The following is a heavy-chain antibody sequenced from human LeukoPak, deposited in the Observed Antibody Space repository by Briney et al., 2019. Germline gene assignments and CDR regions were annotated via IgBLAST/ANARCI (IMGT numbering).Heavy chain of an antibody. CDR2: IKQDGSKK. CDR1: GFPFSSYW. V-gene: IGHV3-7*04. D-gene: IGHD5-24*01. J-gene: IGHJ4*02. CDR3: TRVGYIDEGIDY. Sequence: GGSLRLSCVAPGFPFSSYWMTWVRQAPGKGREWVANIKQDGSKKSYVDSVKGRFTISRDNAKNSLYLQMNSLRAEDTAIYYCTRVGYIDEGIDYWGQGTLVTVSS.